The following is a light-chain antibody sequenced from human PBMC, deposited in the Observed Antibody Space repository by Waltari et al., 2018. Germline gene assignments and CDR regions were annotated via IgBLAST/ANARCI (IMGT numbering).Light chain of an antibody. J-gene: IGKJ1*01. CDR2: WAS. CDR3: QQYYSTPGT. Sequence: DIVMTQSPDSLAVSLGERATINCTPSQSVLYSSNNKNYLAWYQQKPGQPPKLLIYWASTRESGVPDRFSGSGSGTDFTLTISSLQAEDVAVYYCQQYYSTPGTFGQGTKVEIK. CDR1: QSVLYSSNNKNY. V-gene: IGKV4-1*01.